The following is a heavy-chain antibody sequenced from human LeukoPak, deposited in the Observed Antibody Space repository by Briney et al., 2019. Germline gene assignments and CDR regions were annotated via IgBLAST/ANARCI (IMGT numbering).Heavy chain of an antibody. CDR3: ARETEKQWQY. CDR2: IYYSGST. J-gene: IGHJ3*01. D-gene: IGHD6-19*01. CDR1: GGSISSSSYY. V-gene: IGHV4-39*07. Sequence: SGTLSLTCAVSGGSISSSSYYWGWIRQPPGKGLEWIGSIYYSGSTYYNPSLKSRVTISVDTSRNQFSLRLSSVTAADTAVYYCARETEKQWQYWGQGTMVTVSS.